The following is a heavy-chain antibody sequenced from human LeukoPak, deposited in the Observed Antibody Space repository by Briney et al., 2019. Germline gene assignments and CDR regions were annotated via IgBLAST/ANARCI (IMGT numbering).Heavy chain of an antibody. D-gene: IGHD7-27*01. CDR1: GYTFTGYY. Sequence: ASVKVSCKASGYTFTGYYMYWVRQAPGQGLERMGRINPNSGGTNYAQKFQGRVTMTRDTSISTAYMELSRLRSDDTAVYYCARDLLGSSSRTWGQGTLVTVSS. J-gene: IGHJ5*02. CDR3: ARDLLGSSSRT. CDR2: INPNSGGT. V-gene: IGHV1-2*06.